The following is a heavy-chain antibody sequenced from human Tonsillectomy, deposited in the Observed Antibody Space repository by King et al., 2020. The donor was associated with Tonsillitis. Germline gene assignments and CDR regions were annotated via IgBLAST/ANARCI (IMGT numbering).Heavy chain of an antibody. J-gene: IGHJ6*02. V-gene: IGHV3-74*01. CDR2: INSDGSSP. Sequence: VQLVESGGGLVQPGGSLRLSCAASGFTFSSYWMHWVRQAPGKGLVWVSRINSDGSSPSYADSVKGRVPISRDNAKNTLYLQMNSLRAEDTAVYYCARDRWFGDTPMDVWGQGTTVTVSS. CDR3: ARDRWFGDTPMDV. D-gene: IGHD3-10*01. CDR1: GFTFSSYW.